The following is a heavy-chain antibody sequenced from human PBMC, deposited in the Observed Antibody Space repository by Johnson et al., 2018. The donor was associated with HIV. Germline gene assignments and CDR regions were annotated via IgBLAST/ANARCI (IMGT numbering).Heavy chain of an antibody. J-gene: IGHJ3*01. Sequence: VQLVESGGGVVRPGGSLRLSCAASGFTFDDYGMTWVHQAPGKGLEWVSGIDWNGDSTGYADSVKGRFTISRDNAKNSLYLQMNNLRAEDTALYYCARVSDDYGGNPAAWGAFDVWGQGTMVTVSS. CDR1: GFTFDDYG. CDR3: ARVSDDYGGNPAAWGAFDV. CDR2: IDWNGDST. V-gene: IGHV3-20*04. D-gene: IGHD4-23*01.